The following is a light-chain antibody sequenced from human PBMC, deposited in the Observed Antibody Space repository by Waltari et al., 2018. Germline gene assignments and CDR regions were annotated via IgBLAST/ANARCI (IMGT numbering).Light chain of an antibody. CDR1: QSISTY. Sequence: TQSPSSLSASVGDRVTITCRASQSISTYVNWFQHKPGKAPKLLIYEASSLQTGVPSRFSGSGSGTDFTLTISSLQPEDFVIYFCQQTYTTPWTFGQGTKVEIK. CDR3: QQTYTTPWT. J-gene: IGKJ1*01. V-gene: IGKV1-39*01. CDR2: EAS.